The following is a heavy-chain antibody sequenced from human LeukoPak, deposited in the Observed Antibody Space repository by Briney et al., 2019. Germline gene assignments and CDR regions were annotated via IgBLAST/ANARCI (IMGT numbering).Heavy chain of an antibody. V-gene: IGHV3-33*01. J-gene: IGHJ4*02. CDR2: IWYDESNK. Sequence: GGSLRLSCAASGFTFSNYGMHRVRQAPGKGLEWVAVIWYDESNKYYADSVKGRFTISRDNSKNTLFLQMNSLRAEDTAVYYCTRDIGSSYFDYWGQGTLVTVSS. CDR1: GFTFSNYG. D-gene: IGHD6-13*01. CDR3: TRDIGSSYFDY.